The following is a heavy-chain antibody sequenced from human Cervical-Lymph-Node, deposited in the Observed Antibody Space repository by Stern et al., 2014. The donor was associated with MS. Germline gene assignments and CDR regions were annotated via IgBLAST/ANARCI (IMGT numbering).Heavy chain of an antibody. CDR3: ASPGPHCTSTTSCYLAFEY. J-gene: IGHJ4*02. Sequence: VQLVQSGGGLVKPGGTLRLSCVASAFSFSDYAMNWGRPAPGTGLEWVASLSSSGSYSYYGDSMEGRFTISRDNAKNSLYLHMKTLRAEDTAVYYCASPGPHCTSTTSCYLAFEYWGQGALVTVSS. V-gene: IGHV3-21*01. CDR1: AFSFSDYA. D-gene: IGHD2-2*01. CDR2: LSSSGSYS.